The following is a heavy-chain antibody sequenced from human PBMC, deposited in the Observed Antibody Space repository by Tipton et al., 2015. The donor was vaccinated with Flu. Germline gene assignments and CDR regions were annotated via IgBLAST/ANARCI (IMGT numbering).Heavy chain of an antibody. D-gene: IGHD3/OR15-3a*01. J-gene: IGHJ4*02. V-gene: IGHV3-7*01. Sequence: LSLTCAVSGGSISSNNWWSWVRQAPGKGLEWVASMNLDGGTTYFVDSVRGRFTITRDNVKTSLYLHMNSLRVEDTAIYYCLISGGYWGQGTLVTVSS. CDR1: GGSISSNNW. CDR3: LISGGY. CDR2: MNLDGGTT.